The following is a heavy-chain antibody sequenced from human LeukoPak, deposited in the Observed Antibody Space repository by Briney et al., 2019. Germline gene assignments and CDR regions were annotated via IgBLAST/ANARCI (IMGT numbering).Heavy chain of an antibody. V-gene: IGHV3-74*01. CDR3: ATGQEGPFDY. J-gene: IGHJ4*02. Sequence: GGSLRLSCVASGFTFSSYWMHWVRQDPRKGLVWVSRINGDGRNINYADSVRGRFTISRDNAKNTLYLQMNSLRAEDTAVYYCATGQEGPFDYWGQGTLVTVSS. CDR2: INGDGRNI. D-gene: IGHD3-10*01. CDR1: GFTFSSYW.